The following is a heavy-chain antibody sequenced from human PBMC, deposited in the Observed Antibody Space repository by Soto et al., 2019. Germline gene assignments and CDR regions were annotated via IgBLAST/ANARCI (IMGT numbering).Heavy chain of an antibody. CDR2: VYHTGDT. CDR1: GGTVASSHW. D-gene: IGHD2-21*02. Sequence: SETLSLTCGVCGGTVASSHWWSWVRQSPGGGLEWIGNVYHTGDTSFNPSLQSRVTISVDKSNNQFSLRLNSLTAADTAVYFCAREIVTAGGNNYFDPWGPGTLVTVS. J-gene: IGHJ5*02. CDR3: AREIVTAGGNNYFDP. V-gene: IGHV4-4*02.